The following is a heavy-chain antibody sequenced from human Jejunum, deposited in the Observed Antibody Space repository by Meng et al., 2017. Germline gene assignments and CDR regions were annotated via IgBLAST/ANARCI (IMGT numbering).Heavy chain of an antibody. D-gene: IGHD1-14*01. Sequence: QVQLQGPGPGLWKPSGTLSLTCTVSGVSTPAPFYWTWIRQAPGKGLEWIGEVWPSGATYYNPSLSSRITISIDTSNNQFSLEVAFLTAADTAVYYCARAIRERYFDSWGQGTLVTVSS. J-gene: IGHJ4*02. CDR3: ARAIRERYFDS. CDR1: GVSTPAPFY. V-gene: IGHV4-4*02. CDR2: VWPSGAT.